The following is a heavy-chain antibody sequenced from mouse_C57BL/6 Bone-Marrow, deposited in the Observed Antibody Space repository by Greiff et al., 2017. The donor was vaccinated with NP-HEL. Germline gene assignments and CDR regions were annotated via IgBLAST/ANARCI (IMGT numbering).Heavy chain of an antibody. CDR3: ARVSTMVKGLAY. Sequence: QVQLQQPGAELVRPGTSVKLSCKASGYTFTSYWMNWVKQRPGQGLEWIGVIDPSDSYTNYNQKLKGKATLTVDPSSSTAYMQLSSLTSEDSAVYYGARVSTMVKGLAYWGQGTLVTVSA. CDR2: IDPSDSYT. V-gene: IGHV1-59*01. D-gene: IGHD2-2*01. J-gene: IGHJ3*01. CDR1: GYTFTSYW.